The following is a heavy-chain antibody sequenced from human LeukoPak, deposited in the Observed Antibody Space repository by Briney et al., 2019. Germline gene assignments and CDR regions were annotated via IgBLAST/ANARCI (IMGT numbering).Heavy chain of an antibody. J-gene: IGHJ4*02. CDR2: ISGSGGST. V-gene: IGHV3-23*01. D-gene: IGHD3-16*02. CDR1: RFTFSSYA. Sequence: PGGSLRLSCAASRFTFSSYAMSWVRQAPGKGVEWVSAISGSGGSTYYADSVKGRFTISRDNSKNTLYLQMNSLRAEDTAVYYCASTFGGVIAPYGYWGQGTLVTVSS. CDR3: ASTFGGVIAPYGY.